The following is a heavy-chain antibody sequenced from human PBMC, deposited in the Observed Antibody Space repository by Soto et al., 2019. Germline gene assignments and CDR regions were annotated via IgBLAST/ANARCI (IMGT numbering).Heavy chain of an antibody. J-gene: IGHJ5*02. CDR3: ARVTIFEYWFDP. D-gene: IGHD3-3*01. CDR1: GGSISSYY. Sequence: SETRSLTCTVSGGSISSYYWSWIRQPPGKGLEWIGNIYHSGSAHYNPSLKSRVTMSVDTSKNNFSLRLTSVTAADTAVYYCARVTIFEYWFDPWGQGILVTVSS. CDR2: IYHSGSA. V-gene: IGHV4-59*04.